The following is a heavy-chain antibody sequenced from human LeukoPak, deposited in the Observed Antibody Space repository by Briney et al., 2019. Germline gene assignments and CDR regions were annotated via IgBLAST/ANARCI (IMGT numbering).Heavy chain of an antibody. J-gene: IGHJ4*02. CDR3: ARDYDFWSAIDY. V-gene: IGHV3-23*01. CDR2: ISGSGGST. Sequence: QTGGSLRLSCAASGFTFSSYAMSWVRQAPGKGLEWVSAISGSGGSTYYADSVKGRFTISRDNSKNTLYLQMNSLRAEDTAVYYCARDYDFWSAIDYWGQGTLVTVSS. CDR1: GFTFSSYA. D-gene: IGHD3-3*01.